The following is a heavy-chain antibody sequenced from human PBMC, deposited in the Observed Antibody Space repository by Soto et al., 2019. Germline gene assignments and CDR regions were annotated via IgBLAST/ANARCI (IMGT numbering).Heavy chain of an antibody. V-gene: IGHV3-21*06. CDR2: ISSTTNYI. CDR1: GFTFTRYS. J-gene: IGHJ4*02. Sequence: GGSLRLSCAASGFTFTRYSMNWVRQAPGKGLEWVASISSTTNYIYYGESLKGRLTISRDNAKNSMYLQMNTLRAEDTAVYYCARESEDLSSNLEYWGQGTLVTVSS. CDR3: ARESEDLSSNLEY.